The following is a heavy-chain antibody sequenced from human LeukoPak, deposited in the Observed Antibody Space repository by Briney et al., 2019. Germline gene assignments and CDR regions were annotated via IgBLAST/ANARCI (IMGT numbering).Heavy chain of an antibody. J-gene: IGHJ6*02. D-gene: IGHD2-2*01. CDR3: ARNVLVVPLGRDYYYGMDV. CDR1: GDSVSSNSVA. V-gene: IGHV6-1*01. Sequence: SQTLSLTCAISGDSVSSNSVAWNWIRQSPSRGPEWLGRTYYRSKWYNDYAVSVKSRITINPDTSKNQFSLQLNSVTPEDTAVYYCARNVLVVPLGRDYYYGMDVWGQGTTVTVSS. CDR2: TYYRSKWYN.